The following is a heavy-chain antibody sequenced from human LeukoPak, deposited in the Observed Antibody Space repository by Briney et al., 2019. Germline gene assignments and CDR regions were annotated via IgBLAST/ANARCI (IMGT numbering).Heavy chain of an antibody. Sequence: SETLSLTCTVSGGSISSSSYYWGWIRQPPGKGLEWIGEINHSGSTNYNPSLKSRVTISVDTSKNQFSLKLSSVTAADTAVYYCARDRVYDFWSGYPNWFDPWGQGTLVTVYS. CDR1: GGSISSSSYY. CDR2: INHSGST. CDR3: ARDRVYDFWSGYPNWFDP. J-gene: IGHJ5*02. D-gene: IGHD3-3*01. V-gene: IGHV4-39*07.